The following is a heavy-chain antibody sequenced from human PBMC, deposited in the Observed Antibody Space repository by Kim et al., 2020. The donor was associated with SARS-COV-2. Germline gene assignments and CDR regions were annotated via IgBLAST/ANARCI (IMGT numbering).Heavy chain of an antibody. J-gene: IGHJ3*02. D-gene: IGHD3-16*01. CDR1: GFTFGDYA. CDR2: ISWNSGSI. CDR3: AKDRNWVLWSDAFDI. Sequence: GGSLRLSCAASGFTFGDYAMHWVRQAPGKGLEWVSGISWNSGSIGYADSVKGRFTISRDNAKNSLYLQMNSLRAEDTALYYCAKDRNWVLWSDAFDIWGQGTMVTVSS. V-gene: IGHV3-9*01.